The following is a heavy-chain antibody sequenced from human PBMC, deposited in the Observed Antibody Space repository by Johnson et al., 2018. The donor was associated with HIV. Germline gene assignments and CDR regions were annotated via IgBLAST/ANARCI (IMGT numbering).Heavy chain of an antibody. V-gene: IGHV3-7*03. CDR3: ARVKDPDAFDI. J-gene: IGHJ3*02. Sequence: VQLVESGGGFVQPGRSLRLSCTASGFSFSDYWMTWVRQAPGKGLEWVANINQDGSEKYYVDSVNGRFTISRDNAKNSLYLQMNSLRAEDTAVYYCARVKDPDAFDIWGQGTMVTVSS. CDR2: INQDGSEK. CDR1: GFSFSDYW.